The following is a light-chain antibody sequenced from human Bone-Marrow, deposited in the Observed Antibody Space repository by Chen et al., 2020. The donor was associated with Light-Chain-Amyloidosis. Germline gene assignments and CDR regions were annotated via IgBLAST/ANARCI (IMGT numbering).Light chain of an antibody. CDR2: VYS. Sequence: SYVLTQPSSVSVAPAQTATIACGGNNIGSTSVHWYQKTPGQAPLLVVYVYSDRPSGIPERLSGSNSGNTATLTISRVEAGDEADYYCQVWDRSRDRPVFGGGTKLTVL. V-gene: IGLV3-21*02. J-gene: IGLJ3*02. CDR1: NIGSTS. CDR3: QVWDRSRDRPV.